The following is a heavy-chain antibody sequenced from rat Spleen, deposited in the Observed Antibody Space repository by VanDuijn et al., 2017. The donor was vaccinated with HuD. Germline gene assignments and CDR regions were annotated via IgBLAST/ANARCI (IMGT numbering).Heavy chain of an antibody. CDR1: GFTFSNYG. CDR3: TRHPGIIRGMEA. Sequence: EVQLVESGGGLVQPGRSLKLSCAASGFTFSNYGMAWVRQAPTKGLEWVATISYDGSSTYYRDSMKGRLTISRDNAKSTLYLQMNSLRSEDTATYYCTRHPGIIRGMEAWGQGASVTVSS. D-gene: IGHD4-3*01. CDR2: ISYDGSST. V-gene: IGHV5-29*01. J-gene: IGHJ4*01.